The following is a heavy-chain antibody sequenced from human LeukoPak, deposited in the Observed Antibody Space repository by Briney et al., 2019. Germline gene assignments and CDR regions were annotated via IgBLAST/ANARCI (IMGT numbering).Heavy chain of an antibody. CDR2: ISSSSSYI. J-gene: IGHJ6*03. V-gene: IGHV3-21*01. CDR1: GFTFSSYS. D-gene: IGHD3-10*01. Sequence: GGSLRLSCAASGFTFSSYSMNWVRQAPGKGLEWVSSISSSSSYIYYADSVKGRFTISRDNSKNTLFLQMNSLRPEDTAVYYCARVGSGNYYYYYMDVWGKGTTVTISS. CDR3: ARVGSGNYYYYYMDV.